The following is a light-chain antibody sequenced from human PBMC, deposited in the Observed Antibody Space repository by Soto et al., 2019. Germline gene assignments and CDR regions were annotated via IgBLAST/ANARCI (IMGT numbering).Light chain of an antibody. CDR2: GVY. CDR3: SSFTNNNTPHVV. CDR1: DSDVGGYNY. J-gene: IGLJ2*01. Sequence: QSALTQPASVSGSPGQSITISCTGTDSDVGGYNYVSWYQQHAGKAPKLMIYGVYNRPSGVSNRFSGSKSGNTASLTISGLQAEDEADYYCSSFTNNNTPHVVFGGGTKLTVL. V-gene: IGLV2-14*01.